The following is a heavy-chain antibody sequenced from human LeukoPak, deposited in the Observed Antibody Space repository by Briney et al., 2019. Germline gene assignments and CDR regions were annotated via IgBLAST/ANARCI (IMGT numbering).Heavy chain of an antibody. D-gene: IGHD5-18*01. Sequence: SETLSLTCTVSGGSISSSSYYWGWIRQPPGKGLEWIGSIYYSGSTYYNPSLKSRVTISVDTSKKQFSLKLSSVTAADTAVYYCARVGGDTAMVTEGAFDYWGQGTLVTVSS. J-gene: IGHJ4*02. CDR1: GGSISSSSYY. V-gene: IGHV4-39*07. CDR2: IYYSGST. CDR3: ARVGGDTAMVTEGAFDY.